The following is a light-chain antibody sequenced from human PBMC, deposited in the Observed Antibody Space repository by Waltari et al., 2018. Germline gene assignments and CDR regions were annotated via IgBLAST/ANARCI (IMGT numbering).Light chain of an antibody. Sequence: QSVLTQPPSASGTPGQRVTVSCSGSSSNIGSTYVYWYQQLPGTAPRLLIYRNKQRPAGVPDRFSGSKSGNSASLAISGLRSEDEADYYCATWDDSLSAWVFGGGTKLTVL. J-gene: IGLJ3*02. CDR1: SSNIGSTY. V-gene: IGLV1-47*01. CDR2: RNK. CDR3: ATWDDSLSAWV.